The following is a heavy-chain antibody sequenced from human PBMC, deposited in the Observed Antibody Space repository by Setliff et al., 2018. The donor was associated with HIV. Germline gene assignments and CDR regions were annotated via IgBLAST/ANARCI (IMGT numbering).Heavy chain of an antibody. J-gene: IGHJ4*02. CDR1: GRSITTGGSY. V-gene: IGHV4-31*03. D-gene: IGHD7-27*01. Sequence: SETLSLTCSVSGRSITTGGSYWNWIRQHPGKGLEWIGYIYHSGGTYYTPSLQSRVTMSLDTSKNQFSLKLSSVTAADTAVYYCAKLGDSTGVYSYFDYWGQGMLVTVS. CDR3: AKLGDSTGVYSYFDY. CDR2: IYHSGGT.